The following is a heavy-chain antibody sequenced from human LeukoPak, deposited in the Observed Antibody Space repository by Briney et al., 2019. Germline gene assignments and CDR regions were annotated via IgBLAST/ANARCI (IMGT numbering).Heavy chain of an antibody. D-gene: IGHD1-26*01. V-gene: IGHV4-39*07. J-gene: IGHJ4*02. CDR1: GGSISSSTYY. CDR3: ATTTIRLGY. CDR2: MYYSGNI. Sequence: SETLSLTCTVSGGSISSSTYYWGWIRQPPGKGLEWIGSMYYSGNIYYNPSLKSRVTISVDTSKNQLSLKLSSVTAADTAVYYCATTTIRLGYWGQGTLVTVSS.